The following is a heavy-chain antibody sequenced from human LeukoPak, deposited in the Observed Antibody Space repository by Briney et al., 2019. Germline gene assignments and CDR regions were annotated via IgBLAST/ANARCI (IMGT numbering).Heavy chain of an antibody. D-gene: IGHD6-19*01. CDR2: INQDGSEK. V-gene: IGHV3-7*01. Sequence: GGSLRLSCAASGFPFSSHWLSWFRQSPGKGLEWVAHINQDGSEKYYVDSVKGRFTISRDNARNSRYLQMNSLRAEDTAVYYCASGGGWVFNNWGQGTLVTVSS. CDR1: GFPFSSHW. J-gene: IGHJ4*02. CDR3: ASGGGWVFNN.